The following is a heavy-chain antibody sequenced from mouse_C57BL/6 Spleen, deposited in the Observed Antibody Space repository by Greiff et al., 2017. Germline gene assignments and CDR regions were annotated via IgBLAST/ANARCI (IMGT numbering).Heavy chain of an antibody. Sequence: QVQLQQSGAELVKPGASVKMSCKASGYTFTTYPIEWMKQNHGTSLQWIGNFHPYNDDTKYNAKVKGKATWTVEQSSSTVYLELSRLTSDDSAVYYCARPSYDGYYGFADWGQGTLVTVSA. CDR1: GYTFTTYP. V-gene: IGHV1-47*01. D-gene: IGHD2-3*01. J-gene: IGHJ3*01. CDR2: FHPYNDDT. CDR3: ARPSYDGYYGFAD.